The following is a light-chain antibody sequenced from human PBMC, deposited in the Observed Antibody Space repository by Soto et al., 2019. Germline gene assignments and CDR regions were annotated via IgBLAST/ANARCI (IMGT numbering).Light chain of an antibody. CDR2: DVS. CDR1: SSDVGAYKY. Sequence: QSALTQPPSASGSPGQSVTISCTGTSSDVGAYKYVSWYQQHPGKAPKLMIYDVSERPSGVPDRFSGSKSGNTASLTVSGLQAEDEADYYCSSYAGSSNVVFGGGTKLTVL. CDR3: SSYAGSSNVV. V-gene: IGLV2-8*01. J-gene: IGLJ2*01.